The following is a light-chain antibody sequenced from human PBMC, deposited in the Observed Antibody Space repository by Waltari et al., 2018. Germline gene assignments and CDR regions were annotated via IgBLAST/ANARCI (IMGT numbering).Light chain of an antibody. V-gene: IGLV8-61*01. Sequence: QTVVTQEPSFSVSPGGTVTLTCGLSSGSVPYNFYPIWFQQTPGQAPRTLIYSTNTRSSGVSDRFSGSILGNRAALTITGAQANDESDYYCVLYVGGGSWVFGGGTKLTVL. CDR2: STN. CDR1: SGSVPYNFY. CDR3: VLYVGGGSWV. J-gene: IGLJ3*02.